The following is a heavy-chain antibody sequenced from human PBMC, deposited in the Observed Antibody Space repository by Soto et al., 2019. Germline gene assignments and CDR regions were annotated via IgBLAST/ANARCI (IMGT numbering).Heavy chain of an antibody. CDR1: GLTLSGYT. D-gene: IGHD2-8*01. Sequence: PGGSLRLSCTASGLTLSGYTMNWVRQAPGKGLEWVSAISGSGGSTYYADSVKGRFTISRDNSKNTLYLQMNSLRAEDTAVYYCAKYAAFSFILMVPGGWFDPWGQGTLVTVSS. CDR2: ISGSGGST. J-gene: IGHJ5*02. CDR3: AKYAAFSFILMVPGGWFDP. V-gene: IGHV3-23*01.